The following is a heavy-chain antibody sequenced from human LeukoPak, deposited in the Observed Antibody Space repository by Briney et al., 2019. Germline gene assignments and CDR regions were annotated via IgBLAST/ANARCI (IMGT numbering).Heavy chain of an antibody. CDR2: IKSKTDVGTT. CDR3: TTQGAATA. CDR1: GFTFSNAW. J-gene: IGHJ5*02. Sequence: GGSLRLSCAASGFTFSNAWMSWVRQAPGKGLEWVGRIKSKTDVGTTDYAAPVRGRFTISRDDSKNTLYLQMNSLKTEDTAVYYCTTQGAATAWGQGTLVTVSS. V-gene: IGHV3-15*05. D-gene: IGHD6-13*01.